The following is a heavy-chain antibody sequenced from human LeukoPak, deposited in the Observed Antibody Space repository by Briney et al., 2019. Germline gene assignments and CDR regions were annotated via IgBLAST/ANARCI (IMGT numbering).Heavy chain of an antibody. V-gene: IGHV1-2*06. CDR2: INPNSGGT. CDR3: ARAYYDSSGEFDY. D-gene: IGHD3-22*01. CDR1: GYTFTGYY. Sequence: ASVKVSCKASGYTFTGYYMHWVRQAPGQGLEWMGRINPNSGGTNYAQKSQGRVTMTRDTSISTAYMELSRLRSDDTAVYYCARAYYDSSGEFDYWGQGTLVTVSS. J-gene: IGHJ4*02.